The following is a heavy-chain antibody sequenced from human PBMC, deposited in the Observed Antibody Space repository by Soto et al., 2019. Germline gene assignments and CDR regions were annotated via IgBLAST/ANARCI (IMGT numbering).Heavy chain of an antibody. CDR3: ARDANKGGYCSGGSCYEDYYYGMDV. J-gene: IGHJ6*02. V-gene: IGHV6-1*01. CDR2: TYYRSKWYK. CDR1: GDSVSSNSAA. Sequence: PSQTLSLTCAISGDSVSSNSAAWNWIRQSPSRGLEWLGRTYYRSKWYKDYAVSVKSRITINPDTSKNQFSLQLNSVTPEDTAVYYCARDANKGGYCSGGSCYEDYYYGMDVWGQGTTVTVSS. D-gene: IGHD2-15*01.